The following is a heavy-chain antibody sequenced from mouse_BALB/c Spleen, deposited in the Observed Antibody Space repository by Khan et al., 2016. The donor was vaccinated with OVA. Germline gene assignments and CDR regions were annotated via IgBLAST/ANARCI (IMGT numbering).Heavy chain of an antibody. CDR2: ISYSGST. CDR3: ARTARIKY. D-gene: IGHD1-2*01. CDR1: GYSFTSGYG. J-gene: IGHJ2*01. Sequence: EVQLLSSLPFLFPPSHSLSLTCTVTGYSFTSGYGWNWIRQFPGNKLEWMGYISYSGSTNYNPSLKSRISITRDTSKNQFFLQLNSVTTEDTATYYCARTARIKYWGQGTTLTVSS. V-gene: IGHV3-1*02.